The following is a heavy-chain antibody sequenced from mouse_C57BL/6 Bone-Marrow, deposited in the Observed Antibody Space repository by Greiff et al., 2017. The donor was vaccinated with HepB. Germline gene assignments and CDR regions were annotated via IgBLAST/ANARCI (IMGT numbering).Heavy chain of an antibody. CDR3: AGLWLLRNWFAY. V-gene: IGHV14-2*01. J-gene: IGHJ3*01. CDR1: GFNINDYY. D-gene: IGHD2-3*01. CDR2: IDPEDGET. Sequence: VQLQQSGAELVKPGASVKLSCTASGFNINDYYMHWVKQRTEQGLEWIGRIDPEDGETKYAPKFQGKATITADTTSNTAYLQLSSLTSEDTAVYYCAGLWLLRNWFAYWGQGTLVTVSA.